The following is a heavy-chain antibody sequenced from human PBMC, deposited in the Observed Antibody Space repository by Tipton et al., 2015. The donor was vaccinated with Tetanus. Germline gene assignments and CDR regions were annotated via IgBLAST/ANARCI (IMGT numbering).Heavy chain of an antibody. Sequence: SGGSISDKKYYWGWIRQPPGKGLEWIASFYFEGSTYYSPSLKSRVTIAVDTSQNVFSLRLTSVTAADTAVYYCARHLYGYWFDPWGQGTLVTVSS. J-gene: IGHJ5*02. CDR3: ARHLYGYWFDP. CDR2: FYFEGST. V-gene: IGHV4-39*02. CDR1: GGSISDKKYY. D-gene: IGHD3-10*01.